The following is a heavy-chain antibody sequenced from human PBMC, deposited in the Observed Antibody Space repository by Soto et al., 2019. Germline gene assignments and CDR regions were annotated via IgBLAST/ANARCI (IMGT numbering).Heavy chain of an antibody. CDR3: LRERDGYLYYFDY. CDR1: GGTFTSYA. J-gene: IGHJ4*02. CDR2: IIPIFGTA. D-gene: IGHD5-12*01. V-gene: IGHV1-69*13. Sequence: GASVKVSSKASGGTFTSYAISWVRQAPGQGLEWMGGIIPIFGTANYAQKFQGRVTITADESTSTEYMELRSMRSEETAVYYCLRERDGYLYYFDYCGQLTLVPVSS.